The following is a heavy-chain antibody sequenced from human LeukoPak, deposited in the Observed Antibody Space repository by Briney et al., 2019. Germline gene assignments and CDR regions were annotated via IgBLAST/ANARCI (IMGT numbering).Heavy chain of an antibody. CDR3: ARDRYSGYDFPYYYYGMDV. V-gene: IGHV3-21*01. CDR2: ISSSSSYI. D-gene: IGHD5-12*01. J-gene: IGHJ6*02. Sequence: GGSLRLSCAASGFTFSSYSMNWVRQAPGKGLEWVSSISSSSSYIYYADSVKGRFTISRDNAKNSLYLQMNSLRAEDTAVYYCARDRYSGYDFPYYYYGMDVWGQGTTVTVSS. CDR1: GFTFSSYS.